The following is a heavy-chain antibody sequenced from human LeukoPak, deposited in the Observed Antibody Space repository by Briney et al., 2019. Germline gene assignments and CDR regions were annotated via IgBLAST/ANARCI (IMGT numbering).Heavy chain of an antibody. CDR1: GFTFSSYA. CDR3: ADLGYSYGYEDY. Sequence: GGSLRLSYAASGFTFSSYAMHWVRQAPGKGLDWVAVISYDGSNKYYADSVKGRFTISRDNSKNTLYLQMYSLRAEDTAVYYCADLGYSYGYEDYWGQGTLVTVSS. CDR2: ISYDGSNK. J-gene: IGHJ4*02. D-gene: IGHD5-18*01. V-gene: IGHV3-30-3*01.